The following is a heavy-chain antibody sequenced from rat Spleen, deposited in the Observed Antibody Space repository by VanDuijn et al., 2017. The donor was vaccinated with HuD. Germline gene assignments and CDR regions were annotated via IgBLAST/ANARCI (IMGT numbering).Heavy chain of an antibody. Sequence: EVQLQESGPGLVKPSQSLSLTCSVTGYSITSNYWGWIRKFPGDKMEWMGYINSAGSTNYNPSLKSRISITRDTSKNQFFLQVNSVTTEDTATYYCARPGSGWYFDFWGPGTMVTVSS. D-gene: IGHD5-1*01. CDR1: GYSITSNY. CDR3: ARPGSGWYFDF. J-gene: IGHJ1*01. V-gene: IGHV3-3*01. CDR2: INSAGST.